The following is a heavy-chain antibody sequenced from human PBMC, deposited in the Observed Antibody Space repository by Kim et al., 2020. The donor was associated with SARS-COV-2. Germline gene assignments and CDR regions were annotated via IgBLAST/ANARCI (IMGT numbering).Heavy chain of an antibody. Sequence: GGSLRLSCAASGFDFSSYGIHWVRQAPGKGLEWVAFISYDGSDENYADSVRGRFTMSRDNSKSTLYLQMNSLRPEDTAVYFCVRDARRRLSMVRRLFETPANWGQGTLVTVSS. CDR1: GFDFSSYG. CDR2: ISYDGSDE. V-gene: IGHV3-30*03. D-gene: IGHD3-10*01. CDR3: VRDARRRLSMVRRLFETPAN. J-gene: IGHJ4*02.